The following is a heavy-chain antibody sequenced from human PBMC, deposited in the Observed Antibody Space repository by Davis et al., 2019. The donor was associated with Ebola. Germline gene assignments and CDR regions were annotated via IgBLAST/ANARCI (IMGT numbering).Heavy chain of an antibody. D-gene: IGHD3-22*01. Sequence: PGGSLRLSCAASGFTFSSYGMHWVRQAPGKGLEWVAVIWYDGSNKYYADSVKGRFTISRDNSKNTLYLQMNSLRAEDTAVYYCAREPEDYYDSSGYYYGGYFDYWGQGTLVTVSS. CDR2: IWYDGSNK. CDR1: GFTFSSYG. V-gene: IGHV3-33*01. J-gene: IGHJ4*02. CDR3: AREPEDYYDSSGYYYGGYFDY.